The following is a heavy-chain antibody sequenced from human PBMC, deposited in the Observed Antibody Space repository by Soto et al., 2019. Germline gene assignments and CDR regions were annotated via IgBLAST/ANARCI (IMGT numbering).Heavy chain of an antibody. J-gene: IGHJ6*02. V-gene: IGHV4-61*01. CDR1: GDSVSSGSYY. CDR3: ARAYYFGSGRGRSMDV. D-gene: IGHD3-10*01. CDR2: FSNSGST. Sequence: QVQLQESGPGLVKPSETLSLTCTVSGDSVSSGSYYWMWIRQPPGKGLEWIGYFSNSGSTNYNSSLKTRVTISVDKSKNQLSLKLTSVIAADTAVHYCARAYYFGSGRGRSMDVWGQGTTVTVSS.